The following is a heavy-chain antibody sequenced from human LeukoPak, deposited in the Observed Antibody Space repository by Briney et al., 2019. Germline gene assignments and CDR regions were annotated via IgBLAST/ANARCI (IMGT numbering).Heavy chain of an antibody. CDR1: GFTFSSYN. V-gene: IGHV3-23*01. J-gene: IGHJ4*02. Sequence: GGSLRLSCAASGFTFSSYNMNWVRQAPGKGLEWVSAITGGGDTTYYADSVKGRFTISRDNSKNTLYLQMNNLRAEDTAIYYCARSLARLRLGELAYWGQGTLVSVS. CDR2: ITGGGDTT. D-gene: IGHD3-16*01. CDR3: ARSLARLRLGELAY.